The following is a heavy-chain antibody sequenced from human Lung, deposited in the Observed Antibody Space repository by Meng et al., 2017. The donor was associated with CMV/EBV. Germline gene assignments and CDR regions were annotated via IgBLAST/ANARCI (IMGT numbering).Heavy chain of an antibody. V-gene: IGHV3-48*04. Sequence: GESXKISCAASGFTFSTDRMNWVRQAPGKGLEWVSYISSGSSTIYYADSVRGRFTISRDNAKTSLYLQMNSMRAEDTALYYCARGLYYYDSSGYPKENWVDSWXQGTLVTVSS. J-gene: IGHJ5*01. CDR1: GFTFSTDR. CDR2: ISSGSSTI. D-gene: IGHD3-22*01. CDR3: ARGLYYYDSSGYPKENWVDS.